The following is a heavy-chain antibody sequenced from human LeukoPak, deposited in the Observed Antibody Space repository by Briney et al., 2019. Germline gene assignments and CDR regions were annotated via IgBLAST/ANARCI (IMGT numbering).Heavy chain of an antibody. D-gene: IGHD5-12*01. CDR2: ISFSGDNT. V-gene: IGHV3-23*01. Sequence: GGSLRLSCAASGFTFRDSAMSWVRQAPGKGLEWVSLISFSGDNTYYTDSVKGRFTISRDNSKDTLYLQMNSLRAEDTAVYYCAKHSYRVDSFTDYWGQGTLVTVSS. J-gene: IGHJ4*02. CDR3: AKHSYRVDSFTDY. CDR1: GFTFRDSA.